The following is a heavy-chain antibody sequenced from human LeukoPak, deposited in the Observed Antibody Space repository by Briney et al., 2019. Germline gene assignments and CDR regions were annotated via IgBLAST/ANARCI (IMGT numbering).Heavy chain of an antibody. V-gene: IGHV3-30-3*01. CDR1: GFTFSSYA. CDR2: ISYDGSNK. Sequence: GGSLRLSCAASGFTFSSYAMHWVRQAPGKGLEWVAVISYDGSNKYYADSVKGRFTISRDNSKNTLYLQMNSLRAEDTAVYYCARSGERGDYYYYMDVWGKGTTVTVSS. J-gene: IGHJ6*03. D-gene: IGHD3-16*01. CDR3: ARSGERGDYYYYMDV.